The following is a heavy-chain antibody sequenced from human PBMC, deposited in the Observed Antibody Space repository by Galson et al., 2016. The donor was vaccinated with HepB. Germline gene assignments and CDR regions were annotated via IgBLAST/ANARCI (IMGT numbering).Heavy chain of an antibody. V-gene: IGHV4-4*02. J-gene: IGHJ5*02. CDR2: IYHSGST. CDR1: GGSISSSNW. D-gene: IGHD3-16*01. Sequence: TLSLTCAVSGGSISSSNWWSWVRQPPGKGLEWIGEIYHSGSTNYNPSLKSRATISVDKSKNQFFLKLSSVTAADTAVYYCARDRVMITFGGAFNWFDPWGQGTLVTVSS. CDR3: ARDRVMITFGGAFNWFDP.